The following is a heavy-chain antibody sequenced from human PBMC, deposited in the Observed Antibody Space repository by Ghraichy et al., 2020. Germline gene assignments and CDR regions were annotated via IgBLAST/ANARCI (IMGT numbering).Heavy chain of an antibody. Sequence: SETLSLTCTVSGGSISSSSYYWGWIRQPPGKGLEWIGSIYYSGSTYYNPSLKSRVTISVDTSKNQFSLKLSSVTAADTAVYYCARRALYYYDSFDPWGQGTLVTVSS. CDR2: IYYSGST. J-gene: IGHJ5*02. CDR1: GGSISSSSYY. V-gene: IGHV4-39*01. CDR3: ARRALYYYDSFDP. D-gene: IGHD3-22*01.